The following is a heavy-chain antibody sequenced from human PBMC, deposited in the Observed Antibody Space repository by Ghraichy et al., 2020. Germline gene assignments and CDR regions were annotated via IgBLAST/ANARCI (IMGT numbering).Heavy chain of an antibody. V-gene: IGHV3-43*01. CDR2: ISWDGGTT. J-gene: IGHJ4*02. Sequence: GGSLRLSCAASGFTFDDYTMHWVRQGPGKGLEWVSLISWDGGTTDYADSVKGRFTISRDNSKNSLYLQMNSLKTEDTALYYCAKEGSSTTPFDYWGQGTLVTVSS. CDR3: AKEGSSTTPFDY. CDR1: GFTFDDYT. D-gene: IGHD2-2*01.